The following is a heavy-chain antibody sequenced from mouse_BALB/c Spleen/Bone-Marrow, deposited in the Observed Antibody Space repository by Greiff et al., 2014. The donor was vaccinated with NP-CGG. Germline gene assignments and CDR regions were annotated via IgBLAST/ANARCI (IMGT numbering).Heavy chain of an antibody. CDR1: GFTFSDYY. CDR2: ISDGGSYT. D-gene: IGHD2-14*01. CDR3: ARDRAYYRYDGYYYAMDY. J-gene: IGHJ4*01. Sequence: DVQLQESGGGLVKPGGSLKLSCAASGFTFSDYYMYWVRQTPEKRLEWVAIISDGGSYTYYPDSVKGRFTISRDNAKNNLYLQMSSLKSDDTAMYYCARDRAYYRYDGYYYAMDYWGQGTSLTVSS. V-gene: IGHV5-4*02.